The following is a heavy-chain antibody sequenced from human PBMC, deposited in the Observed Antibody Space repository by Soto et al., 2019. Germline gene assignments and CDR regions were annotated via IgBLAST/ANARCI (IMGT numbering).Heavy chain of an antibody. D-gene: IGHD2-15*01. CDR1: GFTFSSNW. CDR3: AINGRRWSS. CDR2: IKQDGNEK. Sequence: EVQLVEAGGGLVQPGGSLRLSCAASGFTFSSNWMSWVRQAPGKGLEWVANIKQDGNEKYYVDSVKGRFTISRDNAKNTLYRQMISLRDAETAASYCAINGRRWSSWCQGTPVTV. V-gene: IGHV3-7*02. J-gene: IGHJ5*02.